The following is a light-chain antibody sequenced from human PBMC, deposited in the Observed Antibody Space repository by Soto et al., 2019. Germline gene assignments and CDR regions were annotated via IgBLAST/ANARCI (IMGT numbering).Light chain of an antibody. CDR3: LQYDDWHRT. J-gene: IGKJ1*01. Sequence: EIVVTQSPAILSVSPGDRATLSCRAGQSVSNNLAWYQQKPGQTPRLVIYGASNRATGVPARFSGSGSGTDFTLNISSLQSEDFAVYYCLQYDDWHRTFGQGTKVEIK. CDR2: GAS. V-gene: IGKV3-15*01. CDR1: QSVSNN.